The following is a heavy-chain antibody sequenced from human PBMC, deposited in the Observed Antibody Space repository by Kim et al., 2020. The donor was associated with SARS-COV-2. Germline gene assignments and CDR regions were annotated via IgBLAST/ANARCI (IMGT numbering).Heavy chain of an antibody. V-gene: IGHV1-18*01. CDR1: GYTFTSYG. D-gene: IGHD1-26*01. J-gene: IGHJ4*02. CDR2: ISAYNGNT. Sequence: ASVKVSCKASGYTFTSYGISWVRQAPGQGLEWMGWISAYNGNTNYAQKLQGRVTMTTDTSTSTAYMELRSLRSDDTAVYYCARDLEWELPLSPTPPFDYWGPGTLVTVSS. CDR3: ARDLEWELPLSPTPPFDY.